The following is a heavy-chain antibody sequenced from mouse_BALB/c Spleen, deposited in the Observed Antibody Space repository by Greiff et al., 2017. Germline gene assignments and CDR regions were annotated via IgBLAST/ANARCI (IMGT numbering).Heavy chain of an antibody. Sequence: VQLKESGPGLVKPSQSLSLTCTVTGYSITSDYAWNWIRQFPGNKLEWMGYISYSGSTSYNPSLKSRISITRDTSKNQFFLQLNSVTTEDTATYYCARGGEMDYWGQGTSVTVSS. CDR2: ISYSGST. V-gene: IGHV3-2*02. J-gene: IGHJ4*01. CDR3: ARGGEMDY. CDR1: GYSITSDYA.